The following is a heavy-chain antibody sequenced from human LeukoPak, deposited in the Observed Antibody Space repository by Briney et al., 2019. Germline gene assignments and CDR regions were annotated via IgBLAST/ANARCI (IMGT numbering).Heavy chain of an antibody. CDR2: ISSSSSCI. Sequence: GSLRLSCAASGFTCSSYSMNWVRQAPGKGLEWVSSISSSSSCIYYADSVKGRFTISRDNAKNSLYLQMNSLRAEDTAVYYCVTAAGLGVYYFDYWGQGTLVTVSS. V-gene: IGHV3-21*01. CDR1: GFTCSSYS. J-gene: IGHJ4*02. D-gene: IGHD6-13*01. CDR3: VTAAGLGVYYFDY.